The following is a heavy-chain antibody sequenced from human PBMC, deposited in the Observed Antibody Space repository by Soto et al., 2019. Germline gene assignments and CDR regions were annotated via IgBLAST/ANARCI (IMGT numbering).Heavy chain of an antibody. CDR2: INAGNGNT. J-gene: IGHJ6*02. CDR1: GYTFTKNA. V-gene: IGHV1-3*01. D-gene: IGHD6-13*01. CDR3: ARGVGQQTASYYYYGMDV. Sequence: QVQLVQSGAEVKKPGASVKVSCKASGYTFTKNAMHWVRQAPGQSLEWMGWINAGNGNTKYSQEFQGRVTITRDTSASTAYMELSSLRSEDTAIYYCARGVGQQTASYYYYGMDVWGQGTTVTVSS.